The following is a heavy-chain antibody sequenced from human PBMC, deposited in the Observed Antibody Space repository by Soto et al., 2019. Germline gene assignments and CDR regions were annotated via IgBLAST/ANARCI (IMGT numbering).Heavy chain of an antibody. V-gene: IGHV1-18*01. CDR2: ISAYNGNT. CDR3: ARDLYDILTGPLDAFDI. D-gene: IGHD3-9*01. J-gene: IGHJ3*02. CDR1: GYTFTSYG. Sequence: ASVKVSCKASGYTFTSYGISWVRQAPGQGLEWMGWISAYNGNTNYAQKLQGRVTMTTDTSTSTAYMELRSLRSDDTALYYCARDLYDILTGPLDAFDIWGQGTMVTVSS.